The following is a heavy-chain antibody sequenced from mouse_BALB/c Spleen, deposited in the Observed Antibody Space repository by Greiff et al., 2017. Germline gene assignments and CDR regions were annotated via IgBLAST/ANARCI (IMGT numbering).Heavy chain of an antibody. D-gene: IGHD1-1*01. CDR3: AREDYYGSSSDY. CDR1: GFTFSSYA. J-gene: IGHJ2*01. CDR2: ISSGGST. V-gene: IGHV5-6-5*01. Sequence: EVMLVESGGGLVKPGGSLKLSCAASGFTFSSYAMSWVRQTPEKRLEWVASISSGGSTYYPDSVKGRFTISRDNARNILYLQMSSLRSEDTAMYYCAREDYYGSSSDYWGQGTTLTVSS.